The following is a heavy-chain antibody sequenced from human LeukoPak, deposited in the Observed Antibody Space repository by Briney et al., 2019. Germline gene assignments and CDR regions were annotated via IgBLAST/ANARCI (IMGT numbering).Heavy chain of an antibody. D-gene: IGHD2-8*01. Sequence: SETLSLTCAVYGGSFSGYYWSWIRQPPGKGLEWIGEINHSGSTNYNPSLKSRVTISVDTSKNQFSLKLSSVTAADTAVYYCARARAVCTPRPSYYYGMDVWGQGTTVTVSS. J-gene: IGHJ6*02. CDR3: ARARAVCTPRPSYYYGMDV. V-gene: IGHV4-34*01. CDR2: INHSGST. CDR1: GGSFSGYY.